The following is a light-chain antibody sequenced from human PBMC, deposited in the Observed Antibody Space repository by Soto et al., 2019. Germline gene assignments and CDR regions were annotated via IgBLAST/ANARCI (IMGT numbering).Light chain of an antibody. CDR2: GSS. CDR1: QSVTNNY. Sequence: EVVLTQSPGTLSLSPGESATLSCRASQSVTNNYFAWYQQKPGQAPRLLIFGSSGRATGIPDRFSGSGSGTDFSLTISRLEHEDFAVYYCHQYGSSPPYTFGQGTTLEIK. CDR3: HQYGSSPPYT. V-gene: IGKV3-20*01. J-gene: IGKJ2*01.